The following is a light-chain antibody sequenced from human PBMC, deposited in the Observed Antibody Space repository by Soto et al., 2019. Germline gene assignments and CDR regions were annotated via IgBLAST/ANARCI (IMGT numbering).Light chain of an antibody. J-gene: IGKJ1*01. CDR1: QSISIN. CDR3: QQYGGSPRT. Sequence: EVVMTQSPATLSVSPGERVALSCRASQSISINLAWIQQKPGQGPRLLMIGASTRATGVPDRFSGSGSGTDFTLTISKLEPEDFAVYHCQQYGGSPRTFGQGTKVDIK. CDR2: GAS. V-gene: IGKV3-20*01.